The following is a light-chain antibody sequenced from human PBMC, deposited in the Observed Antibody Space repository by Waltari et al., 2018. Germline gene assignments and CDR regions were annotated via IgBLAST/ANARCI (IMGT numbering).Light chain of an antibody. CDR1: TGAVTTGHS. J-gene: IGLJ3*02. V-gene: IGLV7-46*01. CDR2: DTT. CDR3: FLSYSGARV. Sequence: QAVVTQEPSLTVSPGGTVTLTCGSSTGAVTTGHSPYWFQQKPGQAPQTLIYDTTDSHSWTPARFSGSLVGDKAALTLSGAQPEDEADYYCFLSYSGARVFGGGTKLTVL.